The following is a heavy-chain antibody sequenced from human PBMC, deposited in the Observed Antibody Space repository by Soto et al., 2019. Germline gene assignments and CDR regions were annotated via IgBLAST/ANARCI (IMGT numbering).Heavy chain of an antibody. J-gene: IGHJ6*02. CDR2: IGEGGFST. CDR3: ARDSITRVSSDAPGMDV. V-gene: IGHV3-23*01. CDR1: GFTFSTYA. D-gene: IGHD3-16*01. Sequence: SGGSLRLSCAASGFTFSTYAMSWVRQAPGKGLEWVSVIGEGGFSTQYAASVKGRFTISRDNSKNMLYLQMNSLRSDDTAVYYCARDSITRVSSDAPGMDVWGQGTTVTVSS.